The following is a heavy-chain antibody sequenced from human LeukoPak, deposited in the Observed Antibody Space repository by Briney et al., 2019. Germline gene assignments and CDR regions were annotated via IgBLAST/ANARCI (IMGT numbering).Heavy chain of an antibody. D-gene: IGHD3-22*01. CDR1: GFTFSSYS. V-gene: IGHV3-21*01. CDR3: ARATYYYDSSGYASDY. CDR2: ISSSSSYI. Sequence: GGSLRLSCAASGFTFSSYSMNWVRQAPGKGLEWVSSISSSSSYIYYADSVKGRFTISRDNAKNSLYLQMNSLRAEDTAVYYCARATYYYDSSGYASDYWGQGTLVTVSS. J-gene: IGHJ4*02.